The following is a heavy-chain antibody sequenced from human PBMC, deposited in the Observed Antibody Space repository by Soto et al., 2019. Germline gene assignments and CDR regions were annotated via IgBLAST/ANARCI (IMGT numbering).Heavy chain of an antibody. Sequence: QVQLQPSGPGLVKPSQTLSLTCAISGDSVSSNSAAWNWIRQSPSSGLEWLGRTYYRSKWYNDYSVSVKSRITITPDTSNNQFSLQLNYVISEDTAVYYCASTSWNYDYYYYGMDVWGQGTTVTVSS. CDR3: ASTSWNYDYYYYGMDV. CDR2: TYYRSKWYN. CDR1: GDSVSSNSAA. V-gene: IGHV6-1*01. J-gene: IGHJ6*02. D-gene: IGHD1-7*01.